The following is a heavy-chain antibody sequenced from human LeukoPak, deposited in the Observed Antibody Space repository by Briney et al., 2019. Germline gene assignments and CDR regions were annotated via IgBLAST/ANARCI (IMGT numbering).Heavy chain of an antibody. V-gene: IGHV3-21*06. CDR2: IISSSLEM. Sequence: GGSLRLSCAASGFTFSSYAMSWVRQAPGKGLQHVSSIISSSLEMDYADSVRGRFSISRDNAKNALYLEMSGLRVEDTAVYYCAKSPYGSGHVYYFDYWGQGTLVTVSS. CDR3: AKSPYGSGHVYYFDY. J-gene: IGHJ4*02. D-gene: IGHD6-19*01. CDR1: GFTFSSYA.